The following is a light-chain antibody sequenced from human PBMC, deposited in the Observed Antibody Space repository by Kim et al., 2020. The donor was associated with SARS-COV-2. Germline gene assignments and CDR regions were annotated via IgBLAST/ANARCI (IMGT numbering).Light chain of an antibody. V-gene: IGLV3-19*01. Sequence: SSELPQDPAVSVALGQTVRISCQGDSLRRYYATWYQQKPRQSPVVVNYGKNNRPSGIPDRFSGSSSGNTASLTITGAQAEDEADYYCQSRDSSDKVVFGGGTQLTVL. CDR2: GKN. CDR1: SLRRYY. CDR3: QSRDSSDKVV. J-gene: IGLJ2*01.